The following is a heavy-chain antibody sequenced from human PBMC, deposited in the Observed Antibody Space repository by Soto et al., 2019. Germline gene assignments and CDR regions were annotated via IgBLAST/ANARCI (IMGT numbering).Heavy chain of an antibody. CDR2: INSDGSST. Sequence: GGSLRLSCAASGFTFSSYWMHWVRQAPGKGLVWVSRINSDGSSTSYADSVKGRFTISRDNAKDTLYLQMNSLRAEDTAVYYCARVYYYDSSGPCHYWGQGTLVTVSS. J-gene: IGHJ4*02. CDR1: GFTFSSYW. D-gene: IGHD3-22*01. V-gene: IGHV3-74*01. CDR3: ARVYYYDSSGPCHY.